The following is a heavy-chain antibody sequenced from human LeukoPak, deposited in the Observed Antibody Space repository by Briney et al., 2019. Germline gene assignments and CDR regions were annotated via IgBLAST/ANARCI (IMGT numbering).Heavy chain of an antibody. J-gene: IGHJ6*02. CDR3: ARLPGSYAWGTYARRGMDV. D-gene: IGHD3-16*01. CDR1: GYNFPTSW. V-gene: IGHV5-51*01. Sequence: GESLKISCKTSGYNFPTSWIGWVRQMPGKGLEWMGIIYPDDSDTRYSPSFQGQVTISADKSISTTYLQWSSLTASDTAMYYCARLPGSYAWGTYARRGMDVWGQGTTVTASS. CDR2: IYPDDSDT.